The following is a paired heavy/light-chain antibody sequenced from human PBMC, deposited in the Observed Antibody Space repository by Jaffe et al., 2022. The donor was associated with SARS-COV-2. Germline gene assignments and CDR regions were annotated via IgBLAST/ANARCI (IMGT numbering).Light chain of an antibody. Sequence: EIVLTQSPGTLSLSPGERATLSCRASQSVSNSYLAWYQQKPGQAPRLLIYGASSRATGIPDRFSGSGSGTDFTLTISRLEPEDFAVYYCQHYGSSPWTFGQGTKVEIK. V-gene: IGKV3-20*01. CDR2: GAS. CDR1: QSVSNSY. CDR3: QHYGSSPWT. J-gene: IGKJ1*01.
Heavy chain of an antibody. V-gene: IGHV1-46*01. CDR2: INPSAGTT. CDR3: AREAEIVARPKASAFDI. Sequence: QVQLVQSGAEVKKPGASVKVSCKASGYTFTRYYMHWVRQAPGQGLEWMGIINPSAGTTVYAQKFQGRVTMTRDTSTSTVYMELSSLRSEDTAVYYCAREAEIVARPKASAFDIWGQGTMVTVSS. J-gene: IGHJ3*02. CDR1: GYTFTRYY. D-gene: IGHD6-6*01.